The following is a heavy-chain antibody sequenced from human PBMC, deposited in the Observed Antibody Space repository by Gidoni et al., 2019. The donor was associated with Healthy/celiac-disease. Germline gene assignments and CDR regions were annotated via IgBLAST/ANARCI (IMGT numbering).Heavy chain of an antibody. CDR3: TRGHTVTTNY. V-gene: IGHV3-49*04. J-gene: IGHJ4*02. CDR1: GFTFGDYA. D-gene: IGHD4-17*01. Sequence: EVQLVESGGGLVQPGRSLRLSCTASGFTFGDYAMSWVRQAPGKGLEWVGFIRSKAYGGTTEYAASVKGRFTISRDDSKSIAYLQMNSLKTEDTAVYYCTRGHTVTTNYWGQGTLVTVSS. CDR2: IRSKAYGGTT.